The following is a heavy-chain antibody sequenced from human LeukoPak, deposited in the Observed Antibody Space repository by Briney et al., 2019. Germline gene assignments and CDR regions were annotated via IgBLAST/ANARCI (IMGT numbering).Heavy chain of an antibody. CDR3: ARRISYYDSSGYFEGLDY. CDR1: GGSISSSSYY. D-gene: IGHD3-22*01. CDR2: IYYSGST. J-gene: IGHJ4*02. Sequence: SETLSLTCTVSGGSISSSSYYWGWIRQPPGKGLEWIGSIYYSGSTYYNPSLKSRVTISVDTSKNQFSLKLSSVTAADTAVYYCARRISYYDSSGYFEGLDYWGQGTLVTVSS. V-gene: IGHV4-39*01.